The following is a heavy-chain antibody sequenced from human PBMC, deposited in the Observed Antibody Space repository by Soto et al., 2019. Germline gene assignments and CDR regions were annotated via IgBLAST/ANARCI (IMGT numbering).Heavy chain of an antibody. Sequence: GGSLRLSCAASGFTFSSYAMHWVRQAPGKGLEWVAVISYDGSNKYYADSVKGRFTISRDNSKNTLYLQMNSLRAEDTAVYYCAREVLRGAFDIWGQGTMVTVSS. D-gene: IGHD2-2*01. J-gene: IGHJ3*02. CDR2: ISYDGSNK. CDR3: AREVLRGAFDI. V-gene: IGHV3-30-3*01. CDR1: GFTFSSYA.